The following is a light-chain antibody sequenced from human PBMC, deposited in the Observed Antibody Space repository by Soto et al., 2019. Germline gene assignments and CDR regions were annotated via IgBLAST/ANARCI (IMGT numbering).Light chain of an antibody. Sequence: QSVLTRPPSASGTPGQRVTISCSGSSSNIGSNTVNWYQQLPGTAPKLLIYSNNQRPSGVPDRFSGSKSGTSASLAISGLQSEDEADYYCAAWDDSLNGFYVFGTGTKATV. CDR2: SNN. V-gene: IGLV1-44*01. CDR3: AAWDDSLNGFYV. CDR1: SSNIGSNT. J-gene: IGLJ1*01.